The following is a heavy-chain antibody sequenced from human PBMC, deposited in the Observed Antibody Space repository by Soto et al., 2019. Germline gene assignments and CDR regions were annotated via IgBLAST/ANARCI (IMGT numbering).Heavy chain of an antibody. D-gene: IGHD3-10*01. V-gene: IGHV1-2*02. CDR3: ATSLGLWFGELFETYGMDV. CDR2: INPNSGGT. CDR1: GYTFTGYY. J-gene: IGHJ6*02. Sequence: ASVKVSCKASGYTFTGYYMHCVQPAPGQGLEWMGWINPNSGGTNYAQKFQGRVTMTRDTSISTAYMELSRLRSDDTAVYYCATSLGLWFGELFETYGMDVWGQGTTVTVSS.